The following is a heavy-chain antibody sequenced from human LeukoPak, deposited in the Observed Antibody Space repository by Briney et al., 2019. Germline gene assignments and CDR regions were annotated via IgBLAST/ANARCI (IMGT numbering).Heavy chain of an antibody. CDR3: ARCYSKGIAKINSYYYYGMDV. D-gene: IGHD4-11*01. CDR1: GYTFTSYG. V-gene: IGHV1-3*01. CDR2: INGGNGDA. Sequence: ASVKVSCKTSGYTFTSYGMHWVRQAPGQRLEWMGWINGGNGDAKYSQKFQGRVTIIRDTSTSTAYMELSSLRSEDTAVYYCARCYSKGIAKINSYYYYGMDVWGQGTTVTVSS. J-gene: IGHJ6*02.